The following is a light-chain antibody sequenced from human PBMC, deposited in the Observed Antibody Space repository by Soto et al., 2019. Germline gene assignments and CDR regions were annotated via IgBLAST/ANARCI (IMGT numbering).Light chain of an antibody. J-gene: IGKJ1*01. CDR1: QSVLYSSNNKNY. Sequence: NVMTQSPDSLAVSLGERATINCRSSQSVLYSSNNKNYLAWYQQKAGQTPKLLIYWASTRESGVPDRFSGSGSGTDFTLTISSLQAEDVAVYYCQQFYRNPAFGQGTKVEIK. CDR2: WAS. CDR3: QQFYRNPA. V-gene: IGKV4-1*01.